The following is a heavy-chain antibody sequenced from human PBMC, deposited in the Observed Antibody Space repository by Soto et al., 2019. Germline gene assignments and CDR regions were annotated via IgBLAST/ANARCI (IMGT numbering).Heavy chain of an antibody. Sequence: QVQLVESGGDLVKRGGSLRLSCAASGYTFSDYYMSWIRQAPRKGLEWISYIDTSSTKIYYADSVKGRFTISRDNAKNSLYMEMNSLRDEDTAVYYCASHYDMWSGYLSPVDYWGQGTLVTVSS. J-gene: IGHJ4*02. CDR3: ASHYDMWSGYLSPVDY. CDR2: IDTSSTKI. CDR1: GYTFSDYY. V-gene: IGHV3-11*01. D-gene: IGHD3-3*01.